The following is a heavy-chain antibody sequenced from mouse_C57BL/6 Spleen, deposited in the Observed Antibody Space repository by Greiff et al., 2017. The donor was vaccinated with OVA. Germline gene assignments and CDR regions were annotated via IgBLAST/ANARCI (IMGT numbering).Heavy chain of an antibody. J-gene: IGHJ3*01. CDR3: ARDSKAQDWFDY. V-gene: IGHV1-69*01. D-gene: IGHD2-5*01. CDR1: GYTFTSYW. Sequence: QVQLQQPGAELVMPGASVKLSCKASGYTFTSYWMHWVKQRPGQGLEWIGEIDPSDSYTNYNQKFKGKSTLTVDKSSSTAYMQLNSLTSEVSAVYYCARDSKAQDWFDYWGQGTMVTVSA. CDR2: IDPSDSYT.